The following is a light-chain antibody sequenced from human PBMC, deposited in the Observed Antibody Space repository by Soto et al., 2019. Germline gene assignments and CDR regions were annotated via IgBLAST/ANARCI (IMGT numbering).Light chain of an antibody. CDR2: KNN. V-gene: IGLV1-47*01. Sequence: QSVLTQPPSVSGTPGQRVTISCSGSSSNIGRNFVYWYQQLPGTAPKLLIFKNNQRPSGVPDRFSGSKSGSSASLAISGLRSGDEADYYCATWDDSLNDYVFATGTKLTVL. CDR3: ATWDDSLNDYV. J-gene: IGLJ1*01. CDR1: SSNIGRNF.